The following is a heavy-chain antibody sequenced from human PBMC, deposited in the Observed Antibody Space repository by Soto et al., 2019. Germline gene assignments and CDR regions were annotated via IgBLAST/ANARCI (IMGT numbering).Heavy chain of an antibody. V-gene: IGHV3-23*01. Sequence: EVQLLESGGCLVQPGGSLRLSCAASGFTFSSQTMSWVRQAPGKGLEWVSVISSSGSTSYKDSVEGRFTISKDSSKNTLYLQLNSLRVEDTAVYYCAKGARDVDSWGQGTLVTVSS. CDR2: ISSSGST. CDR3: AKGARDVDS. D-gene: IGHD5-12*01. CDR1: GFTFSSQT. J-gene: IGHJ4*02.